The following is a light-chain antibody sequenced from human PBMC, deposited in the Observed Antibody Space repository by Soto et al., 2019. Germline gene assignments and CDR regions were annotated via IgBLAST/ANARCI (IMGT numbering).Light chain of an antibody. CDR3: MQAVQTQWS. Sequence: EIVVTQSPLSLPVILGEPASISCRSSQSLLHSNGFNYLDWYLQRPGQSPQLLIYMASSRASGVPDRFSGSGSGTDFTLTITRVEDEDVGIYYCMQAVQTQWSFGQGTKVDIK. CDR1: QSLLHSNGFNY. J-gene: IGKJ1*01. V-gene: IGKV2-28*01. CDR2: MAS.